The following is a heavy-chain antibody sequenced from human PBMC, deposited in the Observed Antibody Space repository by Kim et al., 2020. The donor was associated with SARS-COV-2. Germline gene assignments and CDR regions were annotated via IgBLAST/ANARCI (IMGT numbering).Heavy chain of an antibody. Sequence: IGYPESVRGRVTTSRDNAKNVLYLQMSSLRPEDTAIYHCVKDIVPGGADVWGQGTTVTVSS. CDR2: I. D-gene: IGHD3-10*01. V-gene: IGHV3-9*01. J-gene: IGHJ6*02. CDR3: VKDIVPGGADV.